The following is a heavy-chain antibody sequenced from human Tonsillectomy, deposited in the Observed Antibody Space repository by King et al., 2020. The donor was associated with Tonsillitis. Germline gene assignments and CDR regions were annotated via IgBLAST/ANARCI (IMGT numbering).Heavy chain of an antibody. J-gene: IGHJ6*02. D-gene: IGHD5-18*01. Sequence: VQLVQSGAEVKKPGSSVKVSCKASGGTFSNYAISWVRQAPGQGLEWMGRIIPIFGTANYAQTFQGRVTITADESTSTAYMELSSLRSEDTAVYYCARDLVSGGKEIQLYYGMDVWGQGTTVTVSS. CDR2: IIPIFGTA. CDR3: ARDLVSGGKEIQLYYGMDV. CDR1: GGTFSNYA. V-gene: IGHV1-69*18.